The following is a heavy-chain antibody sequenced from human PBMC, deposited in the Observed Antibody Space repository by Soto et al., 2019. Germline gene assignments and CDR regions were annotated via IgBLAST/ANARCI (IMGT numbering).Heavy chain of an antibody. D-gene: IGHD6-6*01. CDR2: ISIRGGDE. J-gene: IGHJ4*02. CDR3: ARGTIVARQHLDY. Sequence: WGSLRLSCAASGFTFRSYAMHWARQAPGKGLEWVTVISIRGGDEYYAESVRGRFTISRDDSKNTLYLQMDSLRVEDTAVYYCARGTIVARQHLDYWGQGTLVTVSS. V-gene: IGHV3-30*03. CDR1: GFTFRSYA.